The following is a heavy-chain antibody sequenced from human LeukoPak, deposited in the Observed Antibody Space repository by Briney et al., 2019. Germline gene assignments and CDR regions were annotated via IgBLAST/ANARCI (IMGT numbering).Heavy chain of an antibody. J-gene: IGHJ6*02. V-gene: IGHV3-53*01. CDR1: GFTVSSNY. CDR3: ARENLPTRYYYYALDV. CDR2: IYSGGST. Sequence: GSLRLSCAASGFTVSSNYMNWVRQAPGKGLEWVSVIYSGGSTYYADSVKGRFTISRDNSKNTLYLQMSSLRAEDTAVYYCARENLPTRYYYYALDVWGQGTTVTVSS.